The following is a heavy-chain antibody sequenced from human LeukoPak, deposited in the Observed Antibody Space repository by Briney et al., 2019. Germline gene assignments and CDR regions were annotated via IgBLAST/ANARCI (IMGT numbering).Heavy chain of an antibody. V-gene: IGHV4-39*01. D-gene: IGHD5-18*01. CDR3: ASPRGFSYGYFDY. CDR1: GGSISSSSDY. CDR2: IYYRKNT. J-gene: IGHJ4*02. Sequence: SETLSLTCTVSGGSISSSSDYWGWIRQPPGKGLEWIGSIYYRKNTYYNPPLKSRVTISADTSKNQFSLTLGAVSATDTAVYYCASPRGFSYGYFDYWGQGTLVTVSS.